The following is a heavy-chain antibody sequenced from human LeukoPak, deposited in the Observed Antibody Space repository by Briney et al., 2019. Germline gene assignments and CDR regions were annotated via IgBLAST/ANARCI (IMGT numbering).Heavy chain of an antibody. CDR1: GFTFGDYA. V-gene: IGHV3-49*03. J-gene: IGHJ4*02. CDR2: IRSKAYGATI. D-gene: IGHD3-22*01. Sequence: GGSLRLSCTASGFTFGDYAMSWFRQAPGKGLQWVGYIRSKAYGATIEYAASVKGRFTISRDDSKSIAYLQMNSLKTEDTAVYYCTREYYYHSSGFDYWGQGTLVTVSS. CDR3: TREYYYHSSGFDY.